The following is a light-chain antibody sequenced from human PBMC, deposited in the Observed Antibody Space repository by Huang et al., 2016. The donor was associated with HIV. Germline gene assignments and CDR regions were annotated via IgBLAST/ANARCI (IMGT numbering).Light chain of an antibody. Sequence: DIQMTQSPSSLSASVGDRVTITCRASQSISRYLNWYQHKPGKAPELLIYASSSLQSGFPSRFSGSVSGTDFSLTISGLQPEDYATYYCQQGYSTPTFGQGTKVEMK. CDR2: ASS. CDR3: QQGYSTPT. V-gene: IGKV1-39*01. J-gene: IGKJ1*01. CDR1: QSISRY.